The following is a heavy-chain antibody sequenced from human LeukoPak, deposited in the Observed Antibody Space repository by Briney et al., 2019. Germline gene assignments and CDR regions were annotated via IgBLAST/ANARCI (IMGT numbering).Heavy chain of an antibody. J-gene: IGHJ4*02. D-gene: IGHD6-19*01. CDR1: GGTFSSYA. V-gene: IGHV1-69*04. CDR3: ARVEAYSSGLDY. Sequence: SVKVSCKASGGTFSSYAISWVRQAPGQGLEWMGRIIPILGIANYAQKFQGRVTITADKSTSTAYMELSSLRSEDTAVYYCARVEAYSSGLDYWGQGTLVTVSS. CDR2: IIPILGIA.